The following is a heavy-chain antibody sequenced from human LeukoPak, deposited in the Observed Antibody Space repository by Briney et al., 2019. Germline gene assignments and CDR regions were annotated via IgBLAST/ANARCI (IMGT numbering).Heavy chain of an antibody. CDR2: IIPIFGTA. V-gene: IGHV1-69*13. CDR1: GGTFSSYA. CDR3: ARDRTKYCTNGVCYTADY. Sequence: SVTVSCKASGGTFSSYAISWVRQAPGQGLEWMGGIIPIFGTANYAQKFQGRVTITADESTSTAYMELSSLRSEDTAVYYCARDRTKYCTNGVCYTADYWGQGTLVTVSS. J-gene: IGHJ4*02. D-gene: IGHD2-8*01.